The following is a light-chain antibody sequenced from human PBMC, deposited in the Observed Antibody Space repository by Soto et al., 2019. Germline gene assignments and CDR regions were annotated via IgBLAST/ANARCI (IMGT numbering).Light chain of an antibody. Sequence: ELVLTQSPGTLSLSPGARATLSCRASQRVSTYLAWYQQKSGQAPRLLIYDTSNRATGVPARFSGSGSGTDFTLTISSLEPEDIAFYYCHQRSNWPLTFGGGTKVDI. CDR3: HQRSNWPLT. V-gene: IGKV3-11*01. CDR1: QRVSTY. CDR2: DTS. J-gene: IGKJ4*01.